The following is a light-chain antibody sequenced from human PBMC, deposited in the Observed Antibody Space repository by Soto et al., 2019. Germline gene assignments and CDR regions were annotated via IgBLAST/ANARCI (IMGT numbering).Light chain of an antibody. J-gene: IGLJ1*01. CDR1: SSDVGSYNL. CDR2: EVS. V-gene: IGLV2-23*02. Sequence: QSALTQPASVSGSPGQSITISCTGTSSDVGSYNLVSWYQQHPGKAPKLMIYEVSKRPSGVSNRFSGSKSASTASLTISGLQADDQADYYCCSYGGRSTYVFGTGTKVTVL. CDR3: CSYGGRSTYV.